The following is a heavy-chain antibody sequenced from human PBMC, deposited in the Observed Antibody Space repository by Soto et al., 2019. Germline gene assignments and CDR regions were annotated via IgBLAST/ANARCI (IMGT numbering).Heavy chain of an antibody. Sequence: QVQLQESGPGLVKPSQTLSLTCSVSGDSIRGGGHYWNWIRQFPGKGLEWIGYVYHSGSTHYNPSLRGRLTLSIDTSKNQFSLRLISVTAADTALYYCARDTGLAPTVWGYWGHGTQVTVSS. CDR2: VYHSGST. J-gene: IGHJ4*03. CDR3: ARDTGLAPTVWGY. D-gene: IGHD7-27*01. V-gene: IGHV4-31*03. CDR1: GDSIRGGGHY.